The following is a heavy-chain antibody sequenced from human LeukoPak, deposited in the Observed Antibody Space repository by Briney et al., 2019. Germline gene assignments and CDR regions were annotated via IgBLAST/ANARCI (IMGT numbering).Heavy chain of an antibody. CDR2: IYYSGTT. Sequence: SETLSLTCSVSGGSISSSGYYWNWIRQPPGKGLGWVGSIYYSGTTYYNSSLKSRVTISEDTSENRFSLMLTSVTAADTAVYYCARQVSDYFYYYIDVWGEGTTVIVSS. CDR3: ARQVSDYFYYYIDV. CDR1: GGSISSSGYY. V-gene: IGHV4-39*01. J-gene: IGHJ6*03.